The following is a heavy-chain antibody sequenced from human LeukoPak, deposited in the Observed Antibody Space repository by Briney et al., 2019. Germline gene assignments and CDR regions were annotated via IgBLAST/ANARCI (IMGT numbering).Heavy chain of an antibody. J-gene: IGHJ4*02. V-gene: IGHV3-21*01. Sequence: GGSLRLSCAASGFTFSSYSMNWVRQAPGKGLEWVSSISGSSSYIYYVDSVKGRFTISRDNAKNSLYLQMNSLGAEDTAVYYCARGVRLFDYRGQGTLVTVSS. CDR3: ARGVRLFDY. CDR1: GFTFSSYS. CDR2: ISGSSSYI. D-gene: IGHD3-3*01.